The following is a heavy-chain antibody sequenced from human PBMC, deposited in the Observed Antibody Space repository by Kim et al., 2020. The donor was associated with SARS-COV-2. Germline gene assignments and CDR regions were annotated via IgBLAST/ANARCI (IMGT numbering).Heavy chain of an antibody. J-gene: IGHJ4*02. D-gene: IGHD6-13*01. Sequence: GGSLRLSCAASGFTFSSYSMNWVRQAPGKGLEWVSSISSSSSYIYYADSVKGRFTISRDNAKNSLYLQMNSLRAEDTAVYYCARDLIQQLVPLDYWGQGTLVTVSS. V-gene: IGHV3-21*01. CDR2: ISSSSSYI. CDR3: ARDLIQQLVPLDY. CDR1: GFTFSSYS.